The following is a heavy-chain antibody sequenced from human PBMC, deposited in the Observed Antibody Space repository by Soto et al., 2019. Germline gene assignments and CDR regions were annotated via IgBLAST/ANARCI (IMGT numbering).Heavy chain of an antibody. Sequence: SETLSLTCTVSGGSVSDFYWSWIRQSPGKGLEWIGFIYYTGSTDYNPSLKGRVTISLDTSKTQFSLKLSSVTAAYTAVYYCARSDGRYWGQGTLVTVSS. CDR1: GGSVSDFY. CDR2: IYYTGST. CDR3: ARSDGRY. J-gene: IGHJ4*02. V-gene: IGHV4-59*02.